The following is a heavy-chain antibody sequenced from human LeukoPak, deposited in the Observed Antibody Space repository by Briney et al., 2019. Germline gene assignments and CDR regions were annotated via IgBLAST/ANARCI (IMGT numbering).Heavy chain of an antibody. CDR1: GGSISSYY. CDR3: AGSSSWGPFDY. CDR2: IYYSGST. V-gene: IGHV4-59*01. J-gene: IGHJ4*02. Sequence: TPSETLSLTCTVSGGSISSYYWSWIRQPPGKGLEWIGYIYYSGSTNYNPSLKSRVTISVDTSKNQFSLKLSSVTAADTAVYSCAGSSSWGPFDYWGQGTLVTVSS. D-gene: IGHD6-13*01.